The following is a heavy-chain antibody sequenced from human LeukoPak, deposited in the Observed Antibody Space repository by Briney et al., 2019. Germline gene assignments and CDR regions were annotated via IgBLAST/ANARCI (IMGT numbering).Heavy chain of an antibody. CDR2: ISFDSTYI. J-gene: IGHJ6*03. V-gene: IGHV3-21*01. CDR3: ARDQWIGYCSGGSCYSRVGSPYYYYYYMDV. CDR1: GFTFSSYE. Sequence: PGGSLRLSCAASGFTFSSYEMNWVRQAPGKGLEWVSSISFDSTYIYYADSLKGRFSVSRDNARNSVYLQMNGLTAEDTAVYYCARDQWIGYCSGGSCYSRVGSPYYYYYYMDVWGKGTTVTISS. D-gene: IGHD2-15*01.